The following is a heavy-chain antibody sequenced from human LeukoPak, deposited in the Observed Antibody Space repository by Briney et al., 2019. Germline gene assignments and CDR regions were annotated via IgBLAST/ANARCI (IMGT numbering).Heavy chain of an antibody. CDR1: GGSLSGYY. CDR3: ARDHGYGSGSYDY. Sequence: SETLSLTCAVYGGSLSGYYWSWIRQPPGKGLECIGEINHSGSTNYNPSLKSRVTISVDTSKNQFSLELSSVTAADTAVYYCARDHGYGSGSYDYWGQGTLVTVSS. V-gene: IGHV4-34*01. D-gene: IGHD3-10*01. CDR2: INHSGST. J-gene: IGHJ4*02.